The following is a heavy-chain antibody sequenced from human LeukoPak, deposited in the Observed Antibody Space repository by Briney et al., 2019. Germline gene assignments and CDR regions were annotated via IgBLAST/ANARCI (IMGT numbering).Heavy chain of an antibody. Sequence: NSSETLSLTCTVSGGSISSGGYYWSWIRQHPGKGLEWIGYIYYSGSTYYNPSLKSRVTISVDTSKNQFSLKLSSVTAADTAVYYCASTSDDYDFDYWGQGTLVTVSS. CDR2: IYYSGST. CDR3: ASTSDDYDFDY. J-gene: IGHJ4*02. D-gene: IGHD4-17*01. V-gene: IGHV4-31*03. CDR1: GGSISSGGYY.